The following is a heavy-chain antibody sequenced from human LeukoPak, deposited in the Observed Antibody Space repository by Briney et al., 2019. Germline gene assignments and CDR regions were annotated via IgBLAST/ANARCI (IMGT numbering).Heavy chain of an antibody. D-gene: IGHD5-18*01. CDR3: APDSGYQRFEY. J-gene: IGHJ4*02. V-gene: IGHV1-2*02. CDR1: GYTFTDYY. CDR2: INPNGGT. Sequence: ASVKVSCKPSGYTFTDYYIHWVRQAPGQGLEWMGWINPNGGTSYAQSIQGRVTMTRDTSLTTAYMELSSLTSDDTAVYYCAPDSGYQRFEYWGQGTLVTVSS.